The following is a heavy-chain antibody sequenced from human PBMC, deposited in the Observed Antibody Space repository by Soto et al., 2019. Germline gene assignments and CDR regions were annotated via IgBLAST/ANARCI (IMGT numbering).Heavy chain of an antibody. Sequence: SETLSLTCSVSGGSINSYWWSWIRQPAGKGLEWIGRVYSSGTTDYNPSLNSRATLSVETSKNQFSLKLSSVTAADTAVYYCAGDIGSYAYGEGYWGQGIQVTVSS. CDR1: GGSINSYW. V-gene: IGHV4-4*07. D-gene: IGHD3-10*01. CDR2: VYSSGTT. J-gene: IGHJ4*02. CDR3: AGDIGSYAYGEGY.